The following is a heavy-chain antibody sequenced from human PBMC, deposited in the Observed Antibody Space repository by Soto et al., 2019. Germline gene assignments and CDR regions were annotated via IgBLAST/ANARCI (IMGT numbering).Heavy chain of an antibody. CDR3: ARRYGASFDY. J-gene: IGHJ4*01. CDR2: IYYSGST. V-gene: IGHV4-59*01. D-gene: IGHD4-17*01. CDR1: GGSISSYY. Sequence: SETLSLTCTVSGGSISSYYWSWIRQPPGKGLEWIGYIYYSGSTNYNPSLKSRVTISVDTSKNQFSMKLSSVTAADTAVYYCARRYGASFDYCAHGTLVSVSA.